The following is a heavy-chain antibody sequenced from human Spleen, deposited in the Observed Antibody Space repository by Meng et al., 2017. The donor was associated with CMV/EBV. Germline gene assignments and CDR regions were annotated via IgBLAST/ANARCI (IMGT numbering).Heavy chain of an antibody. D-gene: IGHD6-13*01. CDR3: AGGYSSSWTDY. J-gene: IGHJ4*02. V-gene: IGHV4-59*01. CDR2: IYHSGST. CDR1: GGSISSYY. Sequence: SETLSLTCTVSGGSISSYYWSWIRQPPGKALEWIGYIYHSGSTNYNPSLKSRVTISVDTSKNQFSLKLSSVTAADTAVYYCAGGYSSSWTDYWGQGTLVTVSS.